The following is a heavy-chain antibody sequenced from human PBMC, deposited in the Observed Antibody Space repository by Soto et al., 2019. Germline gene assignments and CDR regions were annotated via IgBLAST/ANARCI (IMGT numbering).Heavy chain of an antibody. CDR2: ISGSGGSA. Sequence: GGSLRLSCAGSGFTFSSYAMSWVRQAPGKGLEWVSTISGSGGSADHADSVKGRFTISRDNSKNTLYLQMNSLRAEDTAVYYCAKLGVSGSYTEYYYYGMDVWGQGTTVTVSS. CDR3: AKLGVSGSYTEYYYYGMDV. D-gene: IGHD1-26*01. J-gene: IGHJ6*02. V-gene: IGHV3-23*01. CDR1: GFTFSSYA.